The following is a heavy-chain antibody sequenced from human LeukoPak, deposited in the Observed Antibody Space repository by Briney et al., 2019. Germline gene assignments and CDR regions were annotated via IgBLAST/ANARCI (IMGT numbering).Heavy chain of an antibody. CDR2: IRYDGSDK. J-gene: IGHJ4*02. V-gene: IGHV3-30*02. CDR1: GFTFSSYG. CDR3: AKERVRGVSYFDF. Sequence: GGSLRLSCAASGFTFSSYGMHWVRQAPGKGLEWVALIRYDGSDKDYADSVKGRFTISRDNSQNTLYLQMNSLQPDDTAVYYCAKERVRGVSYFDFWGQGSLVIVSS. D-gene: IGHD3-10*01.